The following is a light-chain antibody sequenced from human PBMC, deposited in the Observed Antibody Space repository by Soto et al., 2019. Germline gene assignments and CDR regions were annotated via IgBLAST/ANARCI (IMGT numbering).Light chain of an antibody. V-gene: IGKV3-11*01. CDR2: DTS. J-gene: IGKJ5*01. Sequence: EIVLTQSPATVSLSPLEIATLSFRASETIRGRLAWYQQRPGQPPRLLIYDTSNRATGIPARFSGSGSGTDFTLTISGLEPADLGVYYCQQRNNWPITFGQGTRLEIK. CDR1: ETIRGR. CDR3: QQRNNWPIT.